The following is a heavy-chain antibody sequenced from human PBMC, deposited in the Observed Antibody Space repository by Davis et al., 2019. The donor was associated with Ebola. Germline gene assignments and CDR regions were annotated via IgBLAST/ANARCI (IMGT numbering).Heavy chain of an antibody. Sequence: ASVKVSCKASGYTFTSYDINWVRQATGQGLEWMGWMNPNSGNTGYAQKLQGRVTMTRNTSISTAYMELSSLRSEDTAVYYCARGEYSSPDFVDYWGQGTLVTVSS. D-gene: IGHD6-13*01. CDR2: MNPNSGNT. CDR3: ARGEYSSPDFVDY. V-gene: IGHV1-8*01. J-gene: IGHJ4*02. CDR1: GYTFTSYD.